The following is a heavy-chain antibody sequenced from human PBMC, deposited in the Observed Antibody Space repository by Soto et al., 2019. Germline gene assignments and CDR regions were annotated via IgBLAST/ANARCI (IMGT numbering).Heavy chain of an antibody. V-gene: IGHV1-18*01. CDR3: ARGQPNVDTAMVTYFDY. CDR1: GYTFTSYG. Sequence: ASVKVSCKASGYTFTSYGISWVRQAPGQGLEWMGWISAYNGNTNYAQKLQGRVTMTTDTSTSTAYMELRSLRSDDTAVYYCARGQPNVDTAMVTYFDYWGQGTLVTSPQ. D-gene: IGHD5-18*01. CDR2: ISAYNGNT. J-gene: IGHJ4*02.